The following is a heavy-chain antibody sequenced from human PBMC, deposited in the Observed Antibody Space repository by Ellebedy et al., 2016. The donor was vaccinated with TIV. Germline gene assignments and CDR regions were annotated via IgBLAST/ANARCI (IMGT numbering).Heavy chain of an antibody. V-gene: IGHV3-15*01. D-gene: IGHD2-21*02. CDR1: GFTFANAW. J-gene: IGHJ4*01. CDR2: IKSKPTGGTT. Sequence: GESLKISCGASGFTFANAWMNWVRQAPGKGLEWIGRIKSKPTGGTTDYAAPVKGRFTISRDDSTSTLYLEMNSLRSEDTAVYYCATDFMFGFVVRTALPVNYWGHGTLVTVSS. CDR3: ATDFMFGFVVRTALPVNY.